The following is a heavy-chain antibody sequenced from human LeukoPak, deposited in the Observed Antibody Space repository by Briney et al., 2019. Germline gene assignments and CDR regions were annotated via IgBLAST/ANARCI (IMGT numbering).Heavy chain of an antibody. CDR3: EAYGSV. CDR2: IKEDGSET. Sequence: PGGSLRLSCAASGLIFSNYWMTWVRQAPGKGLEGVANIKEDGSETYYVDSVKGRFTISRDNDKNTLYLQMNSLRAEDTAVYYCEAYGSVWGQGTLVIVSS. V-gene: IGHV3-7*03. D-gene: IGHD3-10*01. J-gene: IGHJ4*02. CDR1: GLIFSNYW.